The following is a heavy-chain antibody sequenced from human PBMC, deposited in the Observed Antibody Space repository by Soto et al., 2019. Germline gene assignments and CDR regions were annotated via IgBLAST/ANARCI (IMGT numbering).Heavy chain of an antibody. CDR2: IYYSGST. CDR1: GGSISSSSYY. J-gene: IGHJ5*02. CDR3: ARHWHMVRGVPNWFDP. V-gene: IGHV4-39*01. Sequence: SETLSLTCTVSGGSISSSSYYWGWIRQPPGKGLEWIGSIYYSGSTYYNPSLKSRVTISVDTSKNQFSLKLSSVTAADTAVYYCARHWHMVRGVPNWFDPWGQGTLVTVSS. D-gene: IGHD3-10*01.